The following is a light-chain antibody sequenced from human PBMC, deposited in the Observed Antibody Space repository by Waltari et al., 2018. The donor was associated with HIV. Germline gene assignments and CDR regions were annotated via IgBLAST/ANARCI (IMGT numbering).Light chain of an antibody. Sequence: QSALTQPASVFGSPGQSITISCTGTNSDVGSYNLVSWYQQHPGKAPKLRIYEGSKRPSGVSNRFSGSKSGNTASLTISGLQAEDEADYYCCSYAGSNTFVFGTGTKVTVL. J-gene: IGLJ1*01. CDR3: CSYAGSNTFV. CDR1: NSDVGSYNL. CDR2: EGS. V-gene: IGLV2-23*03.